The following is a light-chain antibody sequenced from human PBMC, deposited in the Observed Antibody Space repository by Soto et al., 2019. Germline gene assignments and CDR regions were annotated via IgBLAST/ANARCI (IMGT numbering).Light chain of an antibody. J-gene: IGLJ2*01. CDR2: DVS. V-gene: IGLV2-14*01. Sequence: QSALTQPASVSGSPGQSITISCTGTSSDVGGYKYVSWYQQHPGKAPKLMIYDVSNRPSGVSNRFSGSKSGNTASLTISGLQAEDEADYYCSSYTGSSTLVFGGGTKLTVL. CDR1: SSDVGGYKY. CDR3: SSYTGSSTLV.